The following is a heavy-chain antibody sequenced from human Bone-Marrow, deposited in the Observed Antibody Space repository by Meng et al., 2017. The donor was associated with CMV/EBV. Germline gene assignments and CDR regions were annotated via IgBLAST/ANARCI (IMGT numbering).Heavy chain of an antibody. CDR1: GFTFSSYS. J-gene: IGHJ4*02. CDR2: ISSSSSYI. CDR3: ARLYCSSTSCPQGMYFDY. Sequence: GESLKIPCAASGFTFSSYSMNWVRQAPGKGLEWVSSISSSSSYIYYADSVKGRFTISRDNAKNSLYLQMNSLRAEDTAVYYCARLYCSSTSCPQGMYFDYWGQGTLVTVSS. D-gene: IGHD2-2*01. V-gene: IGHV3-21*01.